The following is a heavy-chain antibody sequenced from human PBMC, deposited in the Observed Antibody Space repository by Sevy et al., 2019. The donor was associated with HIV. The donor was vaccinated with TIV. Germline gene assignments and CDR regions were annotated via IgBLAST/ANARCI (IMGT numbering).Heavy chain of an antibody. CDR2: SSWNSGSI. CDR1: GFAFDDYA. CDR3: AKGIGYSNGWYSWYDY. J-gene: IGHJ4*02. Sequence: GGSLRLSCVASGFAFDDYAMHWVRQAPGKGPEWVSGSSWNSGSIGYAESVKGRFTISRDNAKNSLYLQMNSLRVEDTAVGYCAKGIGYSNGWYSWYDYWGQGTLVTVSS. D-gene: IGHD6-19*01. V-gene: IGHV3-9*01.